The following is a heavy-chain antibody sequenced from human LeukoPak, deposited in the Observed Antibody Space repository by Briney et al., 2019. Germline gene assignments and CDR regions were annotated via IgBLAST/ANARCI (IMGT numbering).Heavy chain of an antibody. D-gene: IGHD4-23*01. CDR1: GGSISSYY. Sequence: KASETLSLTCTVSGGSISSYYWSWIRQPPGKGLEWIGYIYYSGSTDYNPSLKSRVTISVDTSKNQFSLKLSSVTAADTAVYYCARGLYGGNPNDYWGQGTLVTVSS. J-gene: IGHJ4*02. CDR3: ARGLYGGNPNDY. CDR2: IYYSGST. V-gene: IGHV4-59*12.